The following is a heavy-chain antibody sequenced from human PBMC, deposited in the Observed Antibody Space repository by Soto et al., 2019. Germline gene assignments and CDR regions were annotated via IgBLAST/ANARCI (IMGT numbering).Heavy chain of an antibody. V-gene: IGHV3-53*01. D-gene: IGHD2-2*01. Sequence: GGSLRLSCAASGFTVSSNYMSWVRQVPGKGLELVSVIYSGGSTYYADSVKGRFTISRDNSKNTLYLQMNSLRAEDTAVYFCARDRGSRGYCSSTSCPYYYGMDVWGQGTTVTVSS. CDR3: ARDRGSRGYCSSTSCPYYYGMDV. CDR2: IYSGGST. J-gene: IGHJ6*02. CDR1: GFTVSSNY.